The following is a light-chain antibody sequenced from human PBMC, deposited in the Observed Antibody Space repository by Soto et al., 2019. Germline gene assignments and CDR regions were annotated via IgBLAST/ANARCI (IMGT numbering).Light chain of an antibody. CDR2: DAS. V-gene: IGKV3D-15*01. CDR1: QSVSSY. Sequence: EIVLTHSPATLSLSPCEGATLSARASQSVSSYLAWYQQKPGQAPRLLIYDASTRATGFPARFSGSGSGTEFTLTISSLQSEDFAVYYCQQYNNWPLTFGGGTKVDIK. CDR3: QQYNNWPLT. J-gene: IGKJ4*01.